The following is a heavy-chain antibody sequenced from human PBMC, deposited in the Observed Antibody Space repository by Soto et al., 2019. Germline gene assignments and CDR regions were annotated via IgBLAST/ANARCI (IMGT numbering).Heavy chain of an antibody. Sequence: ESGGGVVQPGRSLRLSCAASGFTFSSYGMHWVRQAPGKGLEWVAVIWYDGRNKYYVDSVKGRFTISRDNSKNTLYLQMNSLRAEDTAVYYCARDGGTTVIDYYYYGMDVWGQGTTVTVSS. J-gene: IGHJ6*02. CDR1: GFTFSSYG. CDR2: IWYDGRNK. CDR3: ARDGGTTVIDYYYYGMDV. V-gene: IGHV3-33*01. D-gene: IGHD4-17*01.